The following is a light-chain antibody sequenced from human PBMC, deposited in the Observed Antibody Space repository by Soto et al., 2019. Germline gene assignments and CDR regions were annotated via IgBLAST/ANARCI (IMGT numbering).Light chain of an antibody. CDR3: QCYDSSLTVL. J-gene: IGLJ2*01. V-gene: IGLV1-40*01. CDR1: GSTFGAGSD. Sequence: QSVLTQPPSVSGAPGQRVTISCTVSGSTFGAGSDVHWYQQVPATAPKLLISYNTNRTSGVPDRCSGSKSGTSASLAISGLQPEDAAEYYCQCYDSSLTVLFGGGTKVTVL. CDR2: YNT.